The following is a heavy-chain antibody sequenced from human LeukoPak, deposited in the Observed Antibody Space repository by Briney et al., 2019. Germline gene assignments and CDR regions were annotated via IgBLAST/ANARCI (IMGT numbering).Heavy chain of an antibody. CDR2: IKEDGSER. CDR1: GFTFSSYW. CDR3: ARDLGYCTNGACHTRFDY. V-gene: IGHV3-7*03. D-gene: IGHD2-8*01. Sequence: GGSLRLSCAASGFTFSSYWMRWVRQAPGKGPEWVASIKEDGSERQYVESVKGRFSISRDNTKGSLFLQLNSLRAEDTAVYYCARDLGYCTNGACHTRFDYWGQGTLVAVSS. J-gene: IGHJ4*02.